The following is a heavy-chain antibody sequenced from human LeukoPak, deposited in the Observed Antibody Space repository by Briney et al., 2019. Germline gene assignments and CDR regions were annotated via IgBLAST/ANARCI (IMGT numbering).Heavy chain of an antibody. CDR3: AKHRATVAFFDY. V-gene: IGHV3-23*01. J-gene: IGHJ4*02. CDR1: GFTFSSYA. Sequence: GGSLRLSCAASGFTFSSYAMSWVRHAPGTGPEWVSAISGSGGSTYYADSVKGRFTISRDNSKNTLYLQMNSLRAEDTAVYYCAKHRATVAFFDYWGQGTLVTVSS. D-gene: IGHD2-15*01. CDR2: ISGSGGST.